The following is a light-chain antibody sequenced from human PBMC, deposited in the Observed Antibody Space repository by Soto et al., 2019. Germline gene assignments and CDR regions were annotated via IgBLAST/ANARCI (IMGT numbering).Light chain of an antibody. CDR1: SSNIGNKY. CDR3: GTWDSSLSAGV. V-gene: IGLV1-51*01. J-gene: IGLJ3*02. CDR2: DND. Sequence: QSVLTQPPSVSAAPGQKVTISCSGSSSNIGNKYVSWYQQLPGTAPKLLIYDNDKRPSGIPDRFSASKSGTSATLGITGLQTGDEADYYCGTWDSSLSAGVFGGGTKVTVL.